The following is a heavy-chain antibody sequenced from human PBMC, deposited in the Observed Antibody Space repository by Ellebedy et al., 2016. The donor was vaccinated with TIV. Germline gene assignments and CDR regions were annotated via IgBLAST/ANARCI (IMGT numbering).Heavy chain of an antibody. D-gene: IGHD3-10*02. CDR3: AGRNINVKPVL. V-gene: IGHV3-74*01. J-gene: IGHJ4*02. CDR2: IKSDVTTT. CDR1: GFTFSTYW. Sequence: PGGSLRLSCAASGFTFSTYWMHLVRQAPGKGLVWVARIKSDVTTTTYADSVKGRFTISRDNSKKTLYLQMNSLRAEDTAMYYCAGRNINVKPVLWGQGTMVTVSS.